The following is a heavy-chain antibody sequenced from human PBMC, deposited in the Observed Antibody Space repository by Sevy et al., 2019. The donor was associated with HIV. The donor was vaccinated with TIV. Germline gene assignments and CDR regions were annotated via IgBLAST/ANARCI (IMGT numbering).Heavy chain of an antibody. CDR1: GFTFSSYW. CDR3: ARALYNWNPPYFDY. J-gene: IGHJ4*02. Sequence: GGSLRLSCAASGFTFSSYWMSWVRQAPGKGLEWVANIKQDGSEKYYVDSVKGRFTISRDNAKNSLYLQMNSLRAEETAVYYCARALYNWNPPYFDYWGQGTLVTVSS. CDR2: IKQDGSEK. V-gene: IGHV3-7*03. D-gene: IGHD1-20*01.